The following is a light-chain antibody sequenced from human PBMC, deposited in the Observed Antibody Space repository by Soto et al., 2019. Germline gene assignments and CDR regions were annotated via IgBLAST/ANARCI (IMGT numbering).Light chain of an antibody. CDR1: SSDVGGYIY. CDR2: DVS. CDR3: SSYTSSSTYV. V-gene: IGLV2-14*01. Sequence: QSALTQPASVSGSPGQSITISCTGTSSDVGGYIYVSWYQQHPGKAPKLMIYDVSKRPSGVSNRFSGSKSGNTASLTISGIQAKDESDYYISSYTSSSTYVFGTGTKVTVL. J-gene: IGLJ1*01.